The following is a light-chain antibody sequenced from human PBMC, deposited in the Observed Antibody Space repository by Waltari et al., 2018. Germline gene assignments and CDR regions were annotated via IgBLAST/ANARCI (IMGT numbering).Light chain of an antibody. CDR2: EVT. CDR3: SSYAGSNNLV. Sequence: QSALTQPPSASGSPGQSVTISCTGTSSDVGDYVSWYQQHPGKAPKLMISEVTKRPSGVPDRFSGSKSGNTASLTVSGRQAEDEADYYCSSYAGSNNLVFGGGTKLTVL. CDR1: SSDVGDY. J-gene: IGLJ2*01. V-gene: IGLV2-8*01.